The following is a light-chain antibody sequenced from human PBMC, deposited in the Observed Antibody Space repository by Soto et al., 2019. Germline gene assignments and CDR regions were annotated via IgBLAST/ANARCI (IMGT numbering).Light chain of an antibody. CDR3: QQYYDWPQT. CDR1: ESVGTK. CDR2: GAS. Sequence: ETVLTQSPDTLSVPPGERATLSCGASESVGTKLAWYQQKPGQAPRLLIYGASTRATGIPARFSGDGSGTEFTLTISSLQSEDLAIYYCQQYYDWPQTFGQGTTVELK. J-gene: IGKJ1*01. V-gene: IGKV3-15*01.